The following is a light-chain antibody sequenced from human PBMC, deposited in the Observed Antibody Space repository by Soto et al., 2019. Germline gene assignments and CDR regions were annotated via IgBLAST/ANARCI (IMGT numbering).Light chain of an antibody. CDR2: GAF. CDR3: QQRYIALYS. Sequence: DIQMTQSPSTLSAAVGDRVTIPCRATQILINRLRWYQQKPGKAPNLLISGAFNFKSGGPSRFGGGGSGTDFTLSISSLHPEVFSTQYCQQRYIALYSFGQGTRLEIK. J-gene: IGKJ2*01. V-gene: IGKV1-39*01. CDR1: QILINR.